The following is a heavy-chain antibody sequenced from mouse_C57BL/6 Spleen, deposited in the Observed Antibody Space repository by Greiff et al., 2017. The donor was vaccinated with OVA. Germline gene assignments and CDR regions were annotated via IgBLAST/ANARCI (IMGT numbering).Heavy chain of an antibody. D-gene: IGHD1-1*01. J-gene: IGHJ1*03. CDR2: IDPANGNT. CDR1: GFNIQNTY. CDR3: ARDYGSSPLGFDV. V-gene: IGHV14-3*01. Sequence: EVQLQESVAELVRPGASVKLSCTASGFNIQNTYMHWVKQRPEQGLEWIGRIDPANGNTKYAPKFQGKATITADTSSNTAYLQLSSLTSEDTAIYYCARDYGSSPLGFDVWGTGTTVTVSS.